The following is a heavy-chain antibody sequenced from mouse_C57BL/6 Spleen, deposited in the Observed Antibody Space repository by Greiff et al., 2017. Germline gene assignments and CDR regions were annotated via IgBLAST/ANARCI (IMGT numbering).Heavy chain of an antibody. J-gene: IGHJ4*01. CDR2: ISSGGDYI. CDR3: TREDGSSPYAMDY. CDR1: GFTFSSYA. D-gene: IGHD1-1*01. Sequence: EVKVVESGEGLVKPGGSLKLSCAASGFTFSSYAMSWVRQTPEKRLEWVAYISSGGDYIYYADTVKGRFTISRDNARNTLYLQMSSLKSEDTAMYYCTREDGSSPYAMDYWGQGTSVTVSS. V-gene: IGHV5-9-1*02.